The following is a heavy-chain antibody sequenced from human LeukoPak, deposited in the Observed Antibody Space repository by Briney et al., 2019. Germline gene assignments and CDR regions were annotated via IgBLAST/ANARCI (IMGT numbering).Heavy chain of an antibody. CDR1: GVSFSGYY. Sequence: AETLSLTCAVYGVSFSGYYWSWIRQPPGKGLEWIGEINHSGSTNYNPSLKSRVTISVDPSKNQFSLKLSSVTAADTAVYYCARGRIGYGMDVWGKGTTVTVSS. D-gene: IGHD1-26*01. V-gene: IGHV4-34*01. J-gene: IGHJ6*04. CDR2: INHSGST. CDR3: ARGRIGYGMDV.